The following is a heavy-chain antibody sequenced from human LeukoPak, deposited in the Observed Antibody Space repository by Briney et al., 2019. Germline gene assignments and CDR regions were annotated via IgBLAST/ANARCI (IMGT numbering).Heavy chain of an antibody. Sequence: PGESLRLSCGASGLTVSSYAMSWVRQAPGKGLEWVSYITSSGNTIYYADSVKGRFTISRDDAKNSLYLEMNSLRAEDTAVYYCARANYYDISGYDYWGQGTLVTVSS. V-gene: IGHV3-48*03. CDR2: ITSSGNTI. CDR3: ARANYYDISGYDY. CDR1: GLTVSSYA. J-gene: IGHJ4*02. D-gene: IGHD3-22*01.